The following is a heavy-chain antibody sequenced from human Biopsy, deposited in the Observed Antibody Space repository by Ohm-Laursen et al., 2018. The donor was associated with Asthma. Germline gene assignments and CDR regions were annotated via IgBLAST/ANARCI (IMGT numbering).Heavy chain of an antibody. CDR1: GFTFSSYG. CDR3: AKDTEGRYDFWSGLSYNYYGMDV. J-gene: IGHJ6*02. CDR2: ISGSGGST. D-gene: IGHD3-3*01. Sequence: SLRLSCTASGFTFSSYGMSWVRQAPGKGLEWVSAISGSGGSTYYADSVKGRFTISRDNSKNTLYLQMNSLRAEDTAVYYCAKDTEGRYDFWSGLSYNYYGMDVWGQGTTVTVSS. V-gene: IGHV3-23*01.